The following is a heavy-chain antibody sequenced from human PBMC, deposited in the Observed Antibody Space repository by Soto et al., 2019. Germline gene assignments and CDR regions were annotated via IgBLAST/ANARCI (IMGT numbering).Heavy chain of an antibody. V-gene: IGHV3-23*01. Sequence: GGSLRLSCAASGFTFSSYAMSWVRQAPGKGLEWVSAISGSGGSTYYADSVKGRFTTSRDNSKNTLYLQMNSLRAEDTAVYYCAKWTTAYYYGMDVWGQGTTVTVSS. CDR3: AKWTTAYYYGMDV. D-gene: IGHD1-1*01. J-gene: IGHJ6*02. CDR2: ISGSGGST. CDR1: GFTFSSYA.